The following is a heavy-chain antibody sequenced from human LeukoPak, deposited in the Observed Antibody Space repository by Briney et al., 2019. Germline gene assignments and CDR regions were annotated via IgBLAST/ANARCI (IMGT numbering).Heavy chain of an antibody. CDR3: ARRGRWSAFDI. V-gene: IGHV4-34*01. D-gene: IGHD4-23*01. J-gene: IGHJ3*02. CDR1: GGSFSGYY. Sequence: PSETLSLTCAVYGGSFSGYYWSWIRQPPGKGLEWIGEINHSGSTNYNPSLKSRVTISVDTSKNQFSLKLSSVTAADTAVYYCARRGRWSAFDIWGQGTMVTVSS. CDR2: INHSGST.